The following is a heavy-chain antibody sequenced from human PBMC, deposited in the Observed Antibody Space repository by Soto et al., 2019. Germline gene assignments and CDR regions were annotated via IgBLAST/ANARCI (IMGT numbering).Heavy chain of an antibody. CDR3: AKEFFMAPDVTASHDN. CDR2: ISDDGSIT. V-gene: IGHV3-30*18. D-gene: IGHD2-2*01. Sequence: QVQLVESGGCVVPPGRYLRLSCAASGFTFSTYGMHWVRQVTGKGLEWGAVISDDGSITHYADSLKGRFTISRDNSKNTLFRQIYSLSAESTAVYYNAKEFFMAPDVTASHDNLGQGTLVTVST. J-gene: IGHJ4*02. CDR1: GFTFSTYG.